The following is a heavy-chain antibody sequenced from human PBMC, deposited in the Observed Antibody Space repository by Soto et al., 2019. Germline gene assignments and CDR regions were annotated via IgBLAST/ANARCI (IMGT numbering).Heavy chain of an antibody. Sequence: GGSLRLSCAASGFIFTGYNMNWVRQAPGNGLEWVSSISSGSSYIYYADSVKGRFTISRDNAKNSLYLQMNTLRAEDTALYYCARRRAAAGTLTFDYWGQGTRVTVSS. J-gene: IGHJ4*02. V-gene: IGHV3-21*01. CDR3: ARRRAAAGTLTFDY. CDR2: ISSGSSYI. D-gene: IGHD6-13*01. CDR1: GFIFTGYN.